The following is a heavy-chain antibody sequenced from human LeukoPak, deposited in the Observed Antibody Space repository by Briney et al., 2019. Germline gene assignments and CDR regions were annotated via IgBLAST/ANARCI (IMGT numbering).Heavy chain of an antibody. D-gene: IGHD5-24*01. CDR1: GFTVSSNY. CDR2: IYSGGTT. Sequence: GGSLRLSCAASGFTVSSNYMSWVRQAPGKGLEWVSVIYSGGTTYYADSVRGRFTISRDNSRNTLYLQMNSLRAEDTAVYYSAKDGRWLQFCCWGQGTLVTVSA. V-gene: IGHV3-53*01. CDR3: AKDGRWLQFCC. J-gene: IGHJ4*02.